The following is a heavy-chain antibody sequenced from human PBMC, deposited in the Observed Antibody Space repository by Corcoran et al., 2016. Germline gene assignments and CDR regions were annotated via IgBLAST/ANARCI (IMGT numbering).Heavy chain of an antibody. CDR2: INHSGST. CDR3: ARCEGRTVYSSSWYSS. D-gene: IGHD6-13*01. J-gene: IGHJ5*02. CDR1: GGSFSGYY. V-gene: IGHV4-34*01. Sequence: QVQLQQWGAGLLKPSETLSLTCAVYGGSFSGYYWSWIRQPPGKGLEWIGEINHSGSTNNNPSLKSRVTISVDTSKNQFSLKGGSVTAADTAVYYCARCEGRTVYSSSWYSSWGQGTLVTVSS.